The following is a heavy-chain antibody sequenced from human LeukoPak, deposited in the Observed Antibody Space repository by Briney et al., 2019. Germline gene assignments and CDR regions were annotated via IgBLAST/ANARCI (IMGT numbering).Heavy chain of an antibody. Sequence: SETLSLTCTVSGGSISSGDYYWSWIRQPPGKGLEWIGYIYYSGSTYYNPSLKSRVTLSVDTSKNQFSLKLSFVTAADTAVYYCARVPFSRTFDYWGQGTLVTVSS. CDR1: GGSISSGDYY. CDR3: ARVPFSRTFDY. D-gene: IGHD6-6*01. V-gene: IGHV4-30-4*08. CDR2: IYYSGST. J-gene: IGHJ4*01.